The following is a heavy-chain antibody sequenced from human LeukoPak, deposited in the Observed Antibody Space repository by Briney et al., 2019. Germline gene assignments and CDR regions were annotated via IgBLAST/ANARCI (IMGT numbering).Heavy chain of an antibody. J-gene: IGHJ4*02. CDR2: ISSSSSYI. Sequence: GGSLRLSCAASGFTFSSYSMNGGRQAPGKGLEWVSSISSSSSYIYYADSVKGRFTISRDNAKNSLYLQMNSLRAEDTAVYYCARNPRDGYNTYHWGQGTLVTVSS. D-gene: IGHD5-24*01. V-gene: IGHV3-21*01. CDR3: ARNPRDGYNTYH. CDR1: GFTFSSYS.